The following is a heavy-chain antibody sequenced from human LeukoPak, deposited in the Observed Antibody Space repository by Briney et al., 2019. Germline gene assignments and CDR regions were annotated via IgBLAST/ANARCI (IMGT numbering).Heavy chain of an antibody. CDR1: GFTLSVYY. CDR2: IGRAGDT. V-gene: IGHV3-13*04. D-gene: IGHD3-3*02. CDR3: VRDTIRLGLSGGFDL. Sequence: PGGSLRLFCAASGFTLSVYYMHWGPQATGKGPEWVSAIGRAGDTYYSGSVKGRFTISRENGKNSLYLQMNSLRAGDTAVYYCVRDTIRLGLSGGFDLWGRGTLVTVSS. J-gene: IGHJ2*01.